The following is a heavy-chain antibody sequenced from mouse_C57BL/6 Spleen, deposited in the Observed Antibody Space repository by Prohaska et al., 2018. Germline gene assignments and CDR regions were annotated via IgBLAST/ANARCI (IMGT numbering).Heavy chain of an antibody. J-gene: IGHJ2*01. V-gene: IGHV1-75*01. CDR2: IFPGSGST. CDR3: ARSITTVVPRGFDY. Sequence: VKQRPGQGLEWIGWIFPGSGSTYYNEKFKGKATLTVDKSSSTAYMLLSSLTSEDSAVYFCARSITTVVPRGFDYWGQGTTLTVSS. D-gene: IGHD1-1*01.